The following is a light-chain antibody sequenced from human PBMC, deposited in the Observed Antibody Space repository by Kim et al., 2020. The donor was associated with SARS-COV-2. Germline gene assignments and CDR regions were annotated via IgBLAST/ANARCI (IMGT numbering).Light chain of an antibody. CDR3: QQYYSPPFT. CDR2: WAS. V-gene: IGKV4-1*01. J-gene: IGKJ4*01. CDR1: QSVLYSSNNQNY. Sequence: ATINCKSSQSVLYSSNNQNYLAWYQQKPGQPPKLLIYWASTREYGVPDRFSGSGSGTDFTLTITSLQAEEAAVYYCQQYYSPPFTFGGGTKVDIK.